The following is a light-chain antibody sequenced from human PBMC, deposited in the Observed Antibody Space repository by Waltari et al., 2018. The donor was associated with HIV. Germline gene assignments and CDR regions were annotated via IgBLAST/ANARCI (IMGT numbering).Light chain of an antibody. J-gene: IGLJ2*01. V-gene: IGLV2-14*01. CDR1: SSDVGAYDY. CDR2: EVS. Sequence: QSALTQPASVSASPGQSITISCTGTSSDVGAYDYVSWYQYHPGKAPKLMISEVSIRPSLVSNRCSCSKSGNTASLTISGLQAEDEADYYCCSYTSSGTLVFGGGTKLTVL. CDR3: CSYTSSGTLV.